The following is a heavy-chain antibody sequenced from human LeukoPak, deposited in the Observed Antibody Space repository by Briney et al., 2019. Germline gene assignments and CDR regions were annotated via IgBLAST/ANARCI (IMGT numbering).Heavy chain of an antibody. D-gene: IGHD6-6*01. V-gene: IGHV1-8*01. CDR2: MNPNSGNT. CDR3: ARGDRAKAARQFDP. J-gene: IGHJ5*02. Sequence: GSVKVSCKASGYTFTSYDINWGRQAAGQGREWMGWMNPNSGNTGYAQKFQGRVTMTSTTSITTAYMELSSLRSEDTAVYYCARGDRAKAARQFDPWGQGTLVTVSS. CDR1: GYTFTSYD.